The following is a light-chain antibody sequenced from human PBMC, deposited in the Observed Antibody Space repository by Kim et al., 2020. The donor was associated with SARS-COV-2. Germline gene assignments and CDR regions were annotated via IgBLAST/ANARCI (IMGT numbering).Light chain of an antibody. CDR3: QQYHKWPGIT. Sequence: EIVMTQSPATLSVSPGEIATLSCRASQSVGIKLAWYQQKPGQAPRHLIYDASTRETGIPGRFSGSGSGTEFTLTIGSLQSEDFALYYCQQYHKWPGITFGQGTRLEI. CDR2: DAS. CDR1: QSVGIK. V-gene: IGKV3-15*01. J-gene: IGKJ5*01.